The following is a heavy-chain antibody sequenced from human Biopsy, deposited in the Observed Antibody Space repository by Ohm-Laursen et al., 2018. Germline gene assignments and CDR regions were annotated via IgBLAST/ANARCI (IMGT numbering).Heavy chain of an antibody. J-gene: IGHJ5*02. CDR2: INHSGRT. D-gene: IGHD1-14*01. CDR3: ARDRDRRGWFDP. Sequence: TLSLTCSVYGESFNGYYWSWIRQTPGKGLEWIGEINHSGRTNYNPSLKSRVTMSVDTSKNKFSLRVSSVTAADTAVYYCARDRDRRGWFDPWGQGTLVTASS. CDR1: GESFNGYY. V-gene: IGHV4-34*01.